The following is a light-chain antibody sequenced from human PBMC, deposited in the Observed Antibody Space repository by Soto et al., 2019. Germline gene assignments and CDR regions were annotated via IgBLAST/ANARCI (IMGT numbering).Light chain of an antibody. J-gene: IGKJ2*01. CDR3: QQSYSTGN. CDR1: QSMSNY. V-gene: IGKV1-39*01. CDR2: AAS. Sequence: DIQMTQSPSSLSVSVGDRVTITCRASQSMSNYLNWYQQKPGKAPKLLIYAASSLQSGVPSRFSGSGSGTDFTLTINRVQPEHFATYYCQQSYSTGNFGQGTKLEIK.